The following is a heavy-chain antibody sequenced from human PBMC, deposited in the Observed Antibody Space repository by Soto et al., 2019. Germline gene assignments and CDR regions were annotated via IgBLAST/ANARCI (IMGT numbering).Heavy chain of an antibody. CDR3: ARDVQFQSFDF. J-gene: IGHJ4*02. Sequence: GGSLRLSCGASGFSFNDYWMHWVRQAPGKGLVWVSCINSDGSSTRYADSVKGRFTISRDNAKNTVFLQMNSLRAEDTAVYFCARDVQFQSFDFWGQGTLVTVTS. CDR1: GFSFNDYW. CDR2: INSDGSST. V-gene: IGHV3-74*01. D-gene: IGHD4-4*01.